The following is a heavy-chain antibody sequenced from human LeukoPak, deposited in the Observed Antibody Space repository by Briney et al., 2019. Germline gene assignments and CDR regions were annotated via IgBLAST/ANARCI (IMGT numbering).Heavy chain of an antibody. CDR1: GGSISSGGYY. CDR2: IYYSGST. J-gene: IGHJ5*02. Sequence: PSETLSLTCTVSGGSISSGGYYWSWIRQHPGKGLEWIGYIYYSGSTYYNPSLKSRVTISVDTSKNQFSLKLSSVTAADTAVYYCARGATKYNWFDPWGQVTLVTVSS. V-gene: IGHV4-31*03. CDR3: ARGATKYNWFDP.